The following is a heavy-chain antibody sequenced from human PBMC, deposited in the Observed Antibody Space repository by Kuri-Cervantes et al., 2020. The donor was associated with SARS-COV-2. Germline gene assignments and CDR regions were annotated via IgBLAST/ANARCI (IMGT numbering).Heavy chain of an antibody. CDR3: VRHKAAAGIVAPD. CDR1: GFTFSNSD. V-gene: IGHV3-19*01. D-gene: IGHD6-13*01. CDR2: VSWNGGRT. J-gene: IGHJ4*02. Sequence: GGSLRLSCAASGFTFSNSDMNWVRQAPGKGLEWVSGVSWNGGRTHYADSVKGRFIISRDNSRNFLYQQMNSLRPEDMAVYYCVRHKAAAGIVAPDWGQGTLVTVSS.